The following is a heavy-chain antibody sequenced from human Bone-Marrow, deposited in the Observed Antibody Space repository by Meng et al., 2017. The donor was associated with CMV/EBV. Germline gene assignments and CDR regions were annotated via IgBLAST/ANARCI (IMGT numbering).Heavy chain of an antibody. CDR3: ARGPSNWNAKYYHYYYGMDV. Sequence: SETLSLTCAVYGGSFSGYYWSWIRQPPGKGLEWIGEINHSGSTNYNPSLKSRVTISVDTSKNQFSLKLSSVTAADTAVYYCARGPSNWNAKYYHYYYGMDVWGQGTTVTVSS. V-gene: IGHV4-34*01. CDR2: INHSGST. D-gene: IGHD1-20*01. J-gene: IGHJ6*02. CDR1: GGSFSGYY.